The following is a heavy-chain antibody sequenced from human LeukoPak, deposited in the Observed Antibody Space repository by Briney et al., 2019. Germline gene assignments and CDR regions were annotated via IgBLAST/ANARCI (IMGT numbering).Heavy chain of an antibody. D-gene: IGHD3-10*01. CDR2: INHSGST. CDR3: ARHEDMVRGVTGYWFDP. CDR1: GGSFSGYY. J-gene: IGHJ5*02. Sequence: KPSETLSLTCAVYGGSFSGYYWSWIRQPPGKGLEWIGEINHSGSTNYNPSLKSRVTISVDTSKNQFSLKLSSVTAADTAVYYCARHEDMVRGVTGYWFDPWGQGTLVTVSS. V-gene: IGHV4-34*01.